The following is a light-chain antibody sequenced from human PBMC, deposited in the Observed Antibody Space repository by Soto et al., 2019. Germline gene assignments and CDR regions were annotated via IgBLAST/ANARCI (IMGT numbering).Light chain of an antibody. V-gene: IGLV8-61*01. J-gene: IGLJ3*02. CDR1: SGSVSTSHY. CDR3: VLFLGGGISV. Sequence: QAVVTQESSFSVSPGGTVTLTCGLGSGSVSTSHYPSWHQQTPGQAPRPLIYSTNTRSSGVPDRFSRSILGNRAALTIPGAQGGDESPYYCVLFLGGGISVFGGGTTQTVL. CDR2: STN.